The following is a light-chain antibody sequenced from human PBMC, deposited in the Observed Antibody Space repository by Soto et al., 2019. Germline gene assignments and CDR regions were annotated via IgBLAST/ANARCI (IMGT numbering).Light chain of an antibody. J-gene: IGKJ1*01. CDR2: DAS. CDR1: QSIRYW. CDR3: QQYNNWPRA. V-gene: IGKV1-5*01. Sequence: DIQMTPYHYTMSASVGDRVTITCRASQSIRYWVAWYQHKPGKAPKLLIYDASTRATGIPARFSGSGSGTEFTLTISSLQSEDFAVYYCQQYNNWPRAFGLGTKVE.